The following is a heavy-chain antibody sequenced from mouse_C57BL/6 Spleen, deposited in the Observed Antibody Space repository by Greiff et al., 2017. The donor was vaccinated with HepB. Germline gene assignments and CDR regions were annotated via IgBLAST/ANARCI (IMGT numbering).Heavy chain of an antibody. Sequence: VHVKQSGAELVKPGASVKLSCTASGFNIKDYYMHWVKQRTEQGLEWIGRIDPEDGETKYAPKFQGKATITADTSSNTAYLQLSSLTSEDTAVYYCARRWVYDYDDGYAMDYWGQGTSVTVSS. D-gene: IGHD2-4*01. J-gene: IGHJ4*01. V-gene: IGHV14-2*01. CDR3: ARRWVYDYDDGYAMDY. CDR2: IDPEDGET. CDR1: GFNIKDYY.